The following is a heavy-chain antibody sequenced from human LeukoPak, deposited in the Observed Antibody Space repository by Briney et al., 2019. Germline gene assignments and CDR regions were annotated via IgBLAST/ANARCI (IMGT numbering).Heavy chain of an antibody. D-gene: IGHD7-27*01. CDR3: ARGGSWGALGDY. V-gene: IGHV1-46*01. Sequence: ASVKVSCKASGYTFTSYYMHWVRQAPGQGLEWMGIINPSGGSTSYAQKFQGRVTMTRDTSTSTVYMELSGLRSEDAAVYYCARGGSWGALGDYWGQGTLVTVSS. CDR2: INPSGGST. J-gene: IGHJ4*02. CDR1: GYTFTSYY.